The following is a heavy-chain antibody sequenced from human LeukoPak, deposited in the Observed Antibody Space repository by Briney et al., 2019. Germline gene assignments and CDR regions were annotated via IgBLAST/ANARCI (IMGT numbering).Heavy chain of an antibody. CDR1: GGTFSSYA. J-gene: IGHJ4*02. CDR3: ARLSVGKPFDY. Sequence: ASVTVSCKASGGTFSSYAISWVLQAPGQGLEWMGGIIPIFGTANYAQKFQGRVTITADESTSTAYMELSSLRSEDTAVYYCARLSVGKPFDYWGQGTLVTVSS. V-gene: IGHV1-69*13. D-gene: IGHD3-16*02. CDR2: IIPIFGTA.